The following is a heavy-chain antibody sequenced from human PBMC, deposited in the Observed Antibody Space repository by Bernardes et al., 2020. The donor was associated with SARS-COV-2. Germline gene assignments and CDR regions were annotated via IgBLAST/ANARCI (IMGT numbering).Heavy chain of an antibody. J-gene: IGHJ5*02. CDR2: IFYDGST. Sequence: TLSLTCAVSGDSVSSASYYWGWIRQPPGKGLEWIGNIFYDGSTYYSPSLQSRVTISVEMSKNQFSLKLSSVTAADTAVYYCARGIWASGTYMRSDWFDPWGQGTLVTVTS. CDR3: ARGIWASGTYMRSDWFDP. D-gene: IGHD3-10*01. V-gene: IGHV4-39*01. CDR1: GDSVSSASYY.